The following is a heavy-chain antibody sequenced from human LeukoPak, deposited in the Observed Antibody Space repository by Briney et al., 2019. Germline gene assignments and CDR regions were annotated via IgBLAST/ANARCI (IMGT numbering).Heavy chain of an antibody. CDR3: ARVPYYYASFDY. CDR1: GGSFSGYY. Sequence: SETLSLTCAVYGGSFSGYYWSWIRQPPGKELEWIGEINHSGSTNYNPSLKSRVTISVDTSKNQFSLKLSSVTAADTAVYYCARVPYYYASFDYWGQGTLVTVSS. J-gene: IGHJ4*02. D-gene: IGHD3-10*01. CDR2: INHSGST. V-gene: IGHV4-34*01.